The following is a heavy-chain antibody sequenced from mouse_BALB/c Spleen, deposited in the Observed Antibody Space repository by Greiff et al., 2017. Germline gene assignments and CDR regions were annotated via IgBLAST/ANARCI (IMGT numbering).Heavy chain of an antibody. CDR1: GFTFSSYT. CDR2: ISNGGGST. CDR3: ARLITTVVATGRGYFDV. J-gene: IGHJ1*01. V-gene: IGHV5-12-2*01. D-gene: IGHD1-1*01. Sequence: EVQLVESGGGLVQPGGSLKLSCAASGFTFSSYTMSWVRQTPEKRLEWVAYISNGGGSTYYPDTVKGRFTISRDNAKNTLYLQMSSLKSEDTAMYYCARLITTVVATGRGYFDVWGAGTTVTVSS.